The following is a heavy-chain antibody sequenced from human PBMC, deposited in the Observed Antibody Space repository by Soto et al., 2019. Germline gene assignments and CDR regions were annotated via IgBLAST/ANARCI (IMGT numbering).Heavy chain of an antibody. V-gene: IGHV1-69*12. D-gene: IGHD1-1*01. J-gene: IGHJ6*04. CDR2: IIPIFGTA. CDR3: APRGTGNAVPYSSGMDV. Sequence: QVQLVQSGAEVKKPGSSVKVSCKASGGTFSSYAISWVRQAPGQGLEWMGGIIPIFGTADYAQKFQGRVTITEDESTKPADRERSSMGAEDSAVYYGAPRGTGNAVPYSSGMDVGGKGTTVTFSS. CDR1: GGTFSSYA.